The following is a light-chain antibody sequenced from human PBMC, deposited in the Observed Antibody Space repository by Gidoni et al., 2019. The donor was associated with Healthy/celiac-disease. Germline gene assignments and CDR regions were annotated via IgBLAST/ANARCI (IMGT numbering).Light chain of an antibody. Sequence: QSVLTQPPSVSGAPGKRVTISCTGSSSNIGAGYAVHWYQELPGTAPKLLIYGNSNRPSGVPDRFSGSKSGTSASLAITGLQAEDEADYYGQSYDSSLSGWVFGGGTKLTVL. CDR3: QSYDSSLSGWV. CDR2: GNS. J-gene: IGLJ3*02. CDR1: SSNIGAGYA. V-gene: IGLV1-40*01.